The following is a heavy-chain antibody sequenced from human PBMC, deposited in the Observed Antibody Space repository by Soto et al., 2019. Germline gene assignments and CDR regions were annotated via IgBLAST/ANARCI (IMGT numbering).Heavy chain of an antibody. CDR3: AKDVGLVPAH. J-gene: IGHJ4*02. D-gene: IGHD6-19*01. Sequence: ESGGGLVQPGGSLRLSCAASGFTFRNYVMSWVRQAPGKGLEWVSGISGSGGSTYFADSVKGRFTISRDNSTMYLQMNSLRAEDTAVYYCAKDVGLVPAHWGQGTPVTVSS. CDR2: ISGSGGST. V-gene: IGHV3-23*01. CDR1: GFTFRNYV.